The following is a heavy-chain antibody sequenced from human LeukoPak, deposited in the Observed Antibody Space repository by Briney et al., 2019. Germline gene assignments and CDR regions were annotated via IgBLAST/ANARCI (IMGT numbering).Heavy chain of an antibody. V-gene: IGHV4-38-2*02. CDR2: IYHSGST. CDR1: GYSISSGYY. J-gene: IGHJ4*02. Sequence: SETLSLTCTVSGYSISSGYYWGWIRQPPGKGLEWIGSIYHSGSTYYNPSLKSRVTISVDTSKNQFSLKLSSVTAADTAVYYCARGPQYSSGNFDYWGQGTLVTVSS. CDR3: ARGPQYSSGNFDY. D-gene: IGHD6-19*01.